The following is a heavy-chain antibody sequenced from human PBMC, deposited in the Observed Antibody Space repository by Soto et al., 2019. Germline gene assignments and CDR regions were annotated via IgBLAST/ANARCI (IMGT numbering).Heavy chain of an antibody. CDR2: ISAYNGNT. D-gene: IGHD2-8*01. V-gene: IGHV1-18*01. CDR1: GYTFTSYG. Sequence: ASVKVSCKASGYTFTSYGISWVRQAPGQGLEWMGWISAYNGNTNYAQKFQGRVTMTRNTSISTAYMELSSLRSEDTAVYYCARGPHPYFNDYWGQGTLVTVSS. CDR3: ARGPHPYFNDY. J-gene: IGHJ4*02.